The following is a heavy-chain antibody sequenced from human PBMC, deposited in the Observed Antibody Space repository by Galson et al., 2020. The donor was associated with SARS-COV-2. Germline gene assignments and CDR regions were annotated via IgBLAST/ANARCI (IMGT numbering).Heavy chain of an antibody. CDR2: TYPGDSDT. Sequence: GDSVKISCKGSGNSFTSYWIGWVRQMPGKGLEWMGITYPGDSDTRYSPSFQGQVTISADKSISTAYLQWSSLKASDTTMYYCARGKWELLFPYDYWGQGSLVTVSS. D-gene: IGHD1-26*01. CDR3: ARGKWELLFPYDY. CDR1: GNSFTSYW. J-gene: IGHJ4*02. V-gene: IGHV5-51*01.